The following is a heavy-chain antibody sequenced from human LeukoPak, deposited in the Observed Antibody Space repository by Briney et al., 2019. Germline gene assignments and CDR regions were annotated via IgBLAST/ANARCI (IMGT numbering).Heavy chain of an antibody. Sequence: GGSLRLSCAASGFTFSNYGMHWVRQAPGNGLEWVAVISFDGSNKYYADSVKGRFTISRDDAKNSLYLQMNSLRAEDTAVYYCASGGYYYGSGSYPVDYWGQGTLVTVSS. J-gene: IGHJ4*02. CDR2: ISFDGSNK. D-gene: IGHD3-10*01. V-gene: IGHV3-30*12. CDR3: ASGGYYYGSGSYPVDY. CDR1: GFTFSNYG.